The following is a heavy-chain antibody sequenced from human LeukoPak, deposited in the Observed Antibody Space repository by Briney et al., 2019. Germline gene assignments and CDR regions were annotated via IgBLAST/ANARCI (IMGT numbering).Heavy chain of an antibody. CDR2: ISTGGDI. CDR3: VRSPGRGYDLEP. CDR1: AGSICNSY. D-gene: IGHD3-22*01. J-gene: IGHJ5*02. V-gene: IGHV4-4*08. Sequence: PSDTLSLTCAVSAGSICNSYCSWARQPPGKGPEFIGYISTGGDINYSPSLRSRATMSINPSNNQVSLTLTSVTTADTAVYFCVRSPGRGYDLEPWGQGSPVTVSS.